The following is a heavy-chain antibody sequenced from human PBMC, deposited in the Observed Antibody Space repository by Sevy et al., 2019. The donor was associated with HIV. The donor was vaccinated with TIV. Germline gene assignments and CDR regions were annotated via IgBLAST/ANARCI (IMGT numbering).Heavy chain of an antibody. CDR3: ARDNEATIFGVVTRGYYYYMDV. CDR1: GYTFTSYD. J-gene: IGHJ6*03. D-gene: IGHD3-3*01. V-gene: IGHV1-8*01. Sequence: ASVKVSCKASGYTFTSYDINWVRQATGQGLEWMGWMNPNSGNTGYGQKFQGSVTMTRNTSISTAYMELSSLRSEDTAVYYCARDNEATIFGVVTRGYYYYMDVWGKGTTVTVSS. CDR2: MNPNSGNT.